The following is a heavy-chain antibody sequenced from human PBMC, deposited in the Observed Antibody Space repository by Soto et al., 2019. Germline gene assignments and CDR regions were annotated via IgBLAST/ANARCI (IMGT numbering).Heavy chain of an antibody. Sequence: PSETLSLTCTVSGASISSSYWRWIRRPPGKGLEWIGYTYHSGSTKYNPSLKSRVTISVDTSKNQFSVKLSSVTAADTAVYYCERVWGLYYIDYWGQGTRVT. V-gene: IGHV4-59*01. D-gene: IGHD2-8*01. CDR2: TYHSGST. J-gene: IGHJ4*02. CDR1: GASISSSY. CDR3: ERVWGLYYIDY.